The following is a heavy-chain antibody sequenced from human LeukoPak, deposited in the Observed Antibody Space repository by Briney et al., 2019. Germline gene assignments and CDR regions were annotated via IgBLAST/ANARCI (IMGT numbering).Heavy chain of an antibody. J-gene: IGHJ4*02. V-gene: IGHV4-59*01. CDR2: IYYSGST. CDR3: ARGAQYQPLPDY. D-gene: IGHD2-2*01. CDR1: GGSISSYY. Sequence: SETLSLTXTVSGGSISSYYWSWIRQPPGKGLEWIGYIYYSGSTNYNPSLKSRVTISVDTSKNQFSLKLSSVTAADTAVYYCARGAQYQPLPDYWGQGTLVTVSS.